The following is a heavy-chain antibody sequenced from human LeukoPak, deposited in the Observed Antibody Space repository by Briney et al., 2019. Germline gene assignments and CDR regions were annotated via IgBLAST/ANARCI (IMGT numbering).Heavy chain of an antibody. D-gene: IGHD3-9*01. CDR1: GYTFTGYY. CDR2: INPNSGGT. CDR3: ARALRYFDWLYDY. J-gene: IGHJ4*02. V-gene: IGHV1-2*02. Sequence: ASVKVSCKASGYTFTGYYMHWVRQAPGQGLERMGWINPNSGGTNYAQKFQGRVTMTRDTSISTAYMELSRLRSDDTAVYYCARALRYFDWLYDYWGQGTLVTVSS.